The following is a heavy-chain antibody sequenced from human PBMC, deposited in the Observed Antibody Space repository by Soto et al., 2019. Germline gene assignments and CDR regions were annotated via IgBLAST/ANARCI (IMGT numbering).Heavy chain of an antibody. J-gene: IGHJ4*02. CDR2: MNPNSGNT. CDR3: ARADPDWDSSGFDY. CDR1: GYTFTSYD. V-gene: IGHV1-8*01. Sequence: QVQLVQSGAEVKKPGASVKVSCKASGYTFTSYDINWVRQATGQGLEWMGWMNPNSGNTGYAQKFQGRVTMTRNTXTSTAYMELSSLRSEDTAVYYCARADPDWDSSGFDYWGQGTLVTVSS. D-gene: IGHD3-22*01.